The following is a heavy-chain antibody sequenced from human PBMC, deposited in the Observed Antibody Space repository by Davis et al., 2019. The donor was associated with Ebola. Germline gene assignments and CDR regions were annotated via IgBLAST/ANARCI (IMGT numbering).Heavy chain of an antibody. V-gene: IGHV3-11*01. D-gene: IGHD3-9*01. CDR2: ISSSGSTI. CDR3: ASDILTGLDF. Sequence: GESLKISCAASGFTVSSNYMSWIRQAPGKGLEWVSYISSSGSTIYYADSVKGRFTISRDNAKNSLYLQMNSLRAEDTAVYYCASDILTGLDFWGQGTLVTVSS. CDR1: GFTVSSNY. J-gene: IGHJ4*02.